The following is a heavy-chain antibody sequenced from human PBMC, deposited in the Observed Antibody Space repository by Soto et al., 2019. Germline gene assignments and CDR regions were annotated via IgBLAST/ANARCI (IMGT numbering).Heavy chain of an antibody. CDR3: ARVIEGGGWYYYYGMDV. V-gene: IGHV3-48*03. Sequence: GGALRLSCATSGFTFSSYEMNWVRQAPGKGLEWVSYISSSGSTIYYADSVKGRFTISRGNAKNSLYLQMNSLRAEDTAVYYCARVIEGGGWYYYYGMDVWGQGTTVTVSS. D-gene: IGHD6-19*01. CDR2: ISSSGSTI. CDR1: GFTFSSYE. J-gene: IGHJ6*02.